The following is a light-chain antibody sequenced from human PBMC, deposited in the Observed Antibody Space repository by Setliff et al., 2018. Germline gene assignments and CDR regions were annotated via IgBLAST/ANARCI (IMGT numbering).Light chain of an antibody. CDR1: SSNIGAGYD. CDR3: AAWDDSLSGHYV. Sequence: QSALTQPPSVSGAPGQRVTISCTGSSSNIGAGYDVHWYQQLPGTAPKLLIYGNSNRPSGVPDRFSGSKSGTSASLAISGLRSEDEADYYCAAWDDSLSGHYVFGTGTKV. J-gene: IGLJ1*01. CDR2: GNS. V-gene: IGLV1-40*01.